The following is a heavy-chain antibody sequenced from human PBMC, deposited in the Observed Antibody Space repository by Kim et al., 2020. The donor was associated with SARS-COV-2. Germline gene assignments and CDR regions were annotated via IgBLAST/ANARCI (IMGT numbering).Heavy chain of an antibody. J-gene: IGHJ4*02. V-gene: IGHV3-30*04. Sequence: GGSLRLSCAASGFTFNKYAMHWVRQAPGKGLEWVAIISYDGNNKYYADSMQGRFTISRDNSKNTLYLQMNSMRAEDMAVYYCARGIGVCSSTGCLSFDYWGQGTLVTVSS. CDR2: ISYDGNNK. D-gene: IGHD2-2*01. CDR1: GFTFNKYA. CDR3: ARGIGVCSSTGCLSFDY.